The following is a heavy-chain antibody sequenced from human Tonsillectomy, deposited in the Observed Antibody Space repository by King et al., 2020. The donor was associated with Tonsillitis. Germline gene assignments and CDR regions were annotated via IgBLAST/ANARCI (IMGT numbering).Heavy chain of an antibody. D-gene: IGHD6-19*01. CDR1: GFTFGDYA. J-gene: IGHJ4*02. CDR2: IRSKAYGGTT. CDR3: TRGEQWLYYFDY. V-gene: IGHV3-49*04. Sequence: VQLVESGGGLVHPGRSLRLSCTASGFTFGDYAMSWVRQAPGKGLEWVGFIRSKAYGGTTEYAASVKGRFTISRDDSKSIAYLQMNSLKTEDTAVYYCTRGEQWLYYFDYWGQGTLVTVSS.